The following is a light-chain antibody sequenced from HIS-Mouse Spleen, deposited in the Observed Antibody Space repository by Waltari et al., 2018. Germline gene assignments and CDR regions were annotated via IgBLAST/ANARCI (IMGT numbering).Light chain of an antibody. CDR2: DAS. J-gene: IGKJ2*01. Sequence: EIVLTQSPATLSLSPGERATLPCRASQRVSSYLAWYQQNPGQAPRLLIYDASNRATGIPARFSGSGSGTDFTLTISSLEPEDFAVYYCQQRSNWYTFGQGTKLEIK. CDR1: QRVSSY. V-gene: IGKV3-11*01. CDR3: QQRSNWYT.